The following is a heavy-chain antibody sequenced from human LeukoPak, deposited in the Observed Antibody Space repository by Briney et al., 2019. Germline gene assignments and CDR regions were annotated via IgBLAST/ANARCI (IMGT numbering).Heavy chain of an antibody. CDR1: GYTFTSYY. CDR3: AREPPLITMIASGGFDI. Sequence: ASVKVSCKASGYTFTSYYMHWVRQAPGQGLEWMGIINPSGGSTSYAQKYQGRVTMTRDTSTSTVYMELRSLRSEDTAVYYCAREPPLITMIASGGFDIWGQGTMVSVSS. CDR2: INPSGGST. V-gene: IGHV1-46*01. J-gene: IGHJ3*02. D-gene: IGHD3-22*01.